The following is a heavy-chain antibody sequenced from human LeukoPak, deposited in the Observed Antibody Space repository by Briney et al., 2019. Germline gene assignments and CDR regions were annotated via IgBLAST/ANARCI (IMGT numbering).Heavy chain of an antibody. J-gene: IGHJ5*02. CDR3: ARDFYASGFYFWFDP. Sequence: SETLSPTCTVSGGYTGSHYWSWIRQPAGKGLEWIGRISPSGTTHYNPSLGSRVTMSVDTSKNYSSLRLSSMTAADTAVYYCARDFYASGFYFWFDPWGQGMLVTVSS. CDR1: GGYTGSHY. V-gene: IGHV4-4*07. CDR2: ISPSGTT. D-gene: IGHD2/OR15-2a*01.